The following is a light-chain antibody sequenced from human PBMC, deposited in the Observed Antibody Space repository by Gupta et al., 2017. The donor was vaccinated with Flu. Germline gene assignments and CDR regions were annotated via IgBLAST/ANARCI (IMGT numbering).Light chain of an antibody. V-gene: IGLV8-61*01. CDR3: VLYMSSGSWV. CDR1: SGSVSSTHY. CDR2: KIN. Sequence: QTVVTQEPSFSVSPGGTVTLTCGLTSGSVSSTHYPIWFQQTPGQAPRILIYKINIRSSGVPDRFSGSILGNKAALTITGAQADDESDYYCVLYMSSGSWVFGGGTKVTVL. J-gene: IGLJ3*02.